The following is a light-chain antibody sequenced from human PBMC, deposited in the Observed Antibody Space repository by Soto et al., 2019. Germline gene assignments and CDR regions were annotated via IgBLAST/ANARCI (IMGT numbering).Light chain of an antibody. J-gene: IGKJ1*01. CDR2: GAS. Sequence: DIVMTQSPATLSVSPGDRVTLSCRASQSVRSNLAWYQQAPGQAPRLLIYGASTRATGIPARFSGSGSGTEFILIISSLQSEDFAVYYCQHYNNWPPWTFGQGTKVEIK. V-gene: IGKV3-15*01. CDR3: QHYNNWPPWT. CDR1: QSVRSN.